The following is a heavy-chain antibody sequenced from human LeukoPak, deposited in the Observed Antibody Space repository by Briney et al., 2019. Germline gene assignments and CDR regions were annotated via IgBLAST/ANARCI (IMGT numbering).Heavy chain of an antibody. CDR2: ISAYNGNT. CDR3: ARGGYYYDSSGYYYFDY. Sequence: ASVTVSCKASGYTFTSYGISWVRQPPGQGLEWMGWISAYNGNTNYEQKLQGRVTMTTDTSTSTAYMELRSLRSDDTAVYYCARGGYYYDSSGYYYFDYWDQGTLVTVSS. D-gene: IGHD3-22*01. J-gene: IGHJ4*02. V-gene: IGHV1-18*01. CDR1: GYTFTSYG.